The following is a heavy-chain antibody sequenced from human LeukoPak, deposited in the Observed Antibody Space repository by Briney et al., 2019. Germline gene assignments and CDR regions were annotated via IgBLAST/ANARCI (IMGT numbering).Heavy chain of an antibody. V-gene: IGHV3-43*02. J-gene: IGHJ6*03. D-gene: IGHD1-7*01. CDR1: GFTFDDYA. Sequence: GGSLRLSCAASGFTFDDYAMHWVRQAPGKGLDWVSLISGDGGSTYYADSVRDRFTISRDNSKNSLYLQMTSLRTEDTALYYCAKDRRTYYYYYMDVWGKGTTVTVSS. CDR3: AKDRRTYYYYYMDV. CDR2: ISGDGGST.